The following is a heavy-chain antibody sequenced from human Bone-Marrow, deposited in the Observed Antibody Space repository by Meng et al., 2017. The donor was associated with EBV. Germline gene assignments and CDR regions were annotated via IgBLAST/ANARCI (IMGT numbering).Heavy chain of an antibody. CDR2: IKSNTDGGTT. Sequence: EVQLVESXXGLVKXGGSPRLSXLASGLTFSDAWMSWVRQAPGKGLEWIGRIKSNTDGGTTDYAAPMKDRFIISRDDSKNTLYLQMNSLKTEDTAVYYCTKYRTTVTPTFDYWGQGTLVTVSS. J-gene: IGHJ4*02. CDR1: GLTFSDAW. D-gene: IGHD4-17*01. V-gene: IGHV3-15*01. CDR3: TKYRTTVTPTFDY.